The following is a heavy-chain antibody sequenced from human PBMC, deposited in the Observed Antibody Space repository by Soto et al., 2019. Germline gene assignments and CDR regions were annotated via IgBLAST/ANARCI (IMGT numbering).Heavy chain of an antibody. CDR1: GDSVSSNSAA. CDR2: TYYRSKWYN. D-gene: IGHD6-19*01. V-gene: IGHV6-1*01. J-gene: IGHJ4*02. CDR3: ARAKYTSSPFFDY. Sequence: SQAPSLTCAISGDSVSSNSAAWNWIRQSPSGGLEWLGRTYYRSKWYNDYAVSVKSRITINPDTSKNQFSLQLNSVTPEDTAVYYCARAKYTSSPFFDYWGQGSLVTVSS.